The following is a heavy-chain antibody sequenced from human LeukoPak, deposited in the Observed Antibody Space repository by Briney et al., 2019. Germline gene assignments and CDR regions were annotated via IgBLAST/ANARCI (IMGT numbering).Heavy chain of an antibody. CDR1: GFTFGSYS. Sequence: GGSLRLSCAASGFTFGSYSMNWVRQAPGKGLEWVSYISGSSGAMYYADSVKGRFTISRDNAKNSLYLQMNSLTAEDTAVYYCARGPWLVRIFDYWGQGTLVTVSS. D-gene: IGHD6-19*01. CDR2: ISGSSGAM. CDR3: ARGPWLVRIFDY. V-gene: IGHV3-48*01. J-gene: IGHJ4*02.